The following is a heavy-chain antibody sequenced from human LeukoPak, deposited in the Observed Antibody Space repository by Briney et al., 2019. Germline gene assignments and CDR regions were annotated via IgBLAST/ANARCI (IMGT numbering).Heavy chain of an antibody. CDR3: AIQITMVRGYAFDI. Sequence: VASVKVSCKASGYTFTSYGISWVRQAPGQGLEWMGWISAYNGNTNYAQKLQGRVTMTTDTSTSTAYMELRSLRSDDTAVYYCAIQITMVRGYAFDIWGQGAMVTVSS. CDR1: GYTFTSYG. D-gene: IGHD3-10*01. CDR2: ISAYNGNT. J-gene: IGHJ3*02. V-gene: IGHV1-18*01.